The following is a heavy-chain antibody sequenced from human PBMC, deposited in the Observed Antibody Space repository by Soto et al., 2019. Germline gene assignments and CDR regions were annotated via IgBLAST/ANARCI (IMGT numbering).Heavy chain of an antibody. CDR2: IYYSGST. CDR3: ARALVDNLRLDY. Sequence: TLSLTCTVSGGSISSDGYYWSWIRQHPGKGMEWIGCIYYSGSTYYNPSLKSRVTMSVDTSKNQFSLNLSSVTAADTGVYYCARALVDNLRLDYWGQGTLVTVSS. CDR1: GGSISSDGYY. J-gene: IGHJ4*02. V-gene: IGHV4-31*03. D-gene: IGHD5-12*01.